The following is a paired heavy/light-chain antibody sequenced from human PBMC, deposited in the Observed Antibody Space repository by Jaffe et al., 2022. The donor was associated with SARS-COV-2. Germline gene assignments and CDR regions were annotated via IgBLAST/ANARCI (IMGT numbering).Light chain of an antibody. CDR2: DVT. Sequence: QSALTQPRSVSGSPGQSVTITCSGASGDVGDSNYFSWYQHHPGKAPKLLIYDVTLRPSGVPDRFSGSKSGNTASLTISGLQAEDEADYYCCAYAGSYTLIFGGGTKVTVL. V-gene: IGLV2-11*01. J-gene: IGLJ2*01. CDR3: CAYAGSYTLI. CDR1: SGDVGDSNY.
Heavy chain of an antibody. CDR1: GFTFTHYW. V-gene: IGHV3-74*01. J-gene: IGHJ1*01. CDR2: INTDGSST. D-gene: IGHD1-26*01. Sequence: EVQLVESGGGLVQPGGSLRLSCAASGFTFTHYWMHWVRQAPGKGLEWVSRINTDGSSTSYADSVRGRFTISRDNTKDTVYLQMNSLRADDTAVYYCAKDRFAKWELGHWGQGTQVAVSS. CDR3: AKDRFAKWELGH.